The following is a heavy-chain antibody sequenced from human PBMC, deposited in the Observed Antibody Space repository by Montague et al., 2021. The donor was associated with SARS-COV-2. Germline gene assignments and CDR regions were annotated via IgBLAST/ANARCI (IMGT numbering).Heavy chain of an antibody. CDR3: ARDFDY. CDR2: MYYSGST. CDR1: GGSISSYY. Sequence: SETLSLTCTVSGGSISSYYWSWIWQPPGKGLKWIGYMYYSGSTNYNPSLKSRVTLSVDTSKNQFSLKLSSVTAADTAVYYCARDFDYWGQGTLVTVSS. J-gene: IGHJ4*02. V-gene: IGHV4-59*13.